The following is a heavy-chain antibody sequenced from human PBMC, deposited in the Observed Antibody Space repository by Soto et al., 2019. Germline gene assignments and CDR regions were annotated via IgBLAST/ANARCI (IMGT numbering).Heavy chain of an antibody. D-gene: IGHD5-12*01. V-gene: IGHV3-23*01. CDR3: APRSGYLKH. Sequence: ESLKISCAASGFTFSSYAMSWVRQAPGKGLEWVSAISGSGGSTYYADSVKGRFTISRDNSKNTLYLQMNSLRAEDTAVYYCAPRSGYLKHWGQGTLVTVSS. J-gene: IGHJ4*02. CDR1: GFTFSSYA. CDR2: ISGSGGST.